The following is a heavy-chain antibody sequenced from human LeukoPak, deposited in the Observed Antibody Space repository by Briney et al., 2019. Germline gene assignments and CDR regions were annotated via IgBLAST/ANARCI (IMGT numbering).Heavy chain of an antibody. CDR3: ARPREYNTNSYYFDY. J-gene: IGHJ4*02. D-gene: IGHD1-14*01. V-gene: IGHV4-4*07. CDR1: GASISNYY. Sequence: PSETLSLTCTVSGASISNYYWSWIRQPAGKGLEWIGRIHGSGITNYTPSLKSRVTMSVDTSKNLFSLRLSSVTAADTAMYYCARPREYNTNSYYFDYWGQGILVTVSS. CDR2: IHGSGIT.